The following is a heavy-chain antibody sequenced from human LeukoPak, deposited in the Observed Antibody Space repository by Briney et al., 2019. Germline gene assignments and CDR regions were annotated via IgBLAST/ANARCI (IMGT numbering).Heavy chain of an antibody. D-gene: IGHD4-11*01. J-gene: IGHJ6*03. CDR3: ARVVQYLSVPTVNYLDV. Sequence: GASVKVSCKASGYTFTGYYMHWVRQAPGQGLEWMGWINPNSGGTNYAPKFQGRVTMTRDTSISTAYMELSRLRSDDTAVYYCARVVQYLSVPTVNYLDVWGQGTTVTVSS. CDR2: INPNSGGT. CDR1: GYTFTGYY. V-gene: IGHV1-2*02.